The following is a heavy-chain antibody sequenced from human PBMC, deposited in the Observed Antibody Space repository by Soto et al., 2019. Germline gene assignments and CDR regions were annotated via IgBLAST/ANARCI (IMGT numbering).Heavy chain of an antibody. V-gene: IGHV4-39*01. Sequence: QLQLQESGPGLVKPSETLSLTCTVSGGSISSSSYYWGWIRQPPGKGLEWIGSIYYSGSTYYNPSLKSRVAISVDTSKNQFSLKLRSVTAADTAVYYCARAGDIVVVPAAIDAFDIWGQGTMVTVSS. J-gene: IGHJ3*02. CDR1: GGSISSSSYY. CDR2: IYYSGST. D-gene: IGHD2-2*01. CDR3: ARAGDIVVVPAAIDAFDI.